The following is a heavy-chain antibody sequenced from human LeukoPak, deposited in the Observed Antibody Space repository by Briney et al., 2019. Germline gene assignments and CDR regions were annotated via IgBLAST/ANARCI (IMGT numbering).Heavy chain of an antibody. V-gene: IGHV4-30-4*08. D-gene: IGHD3-3*01. CDR2: IYYSGST. Sequence: SQTLSLTCTVSGASISSGDYYWSWIRQPPGKGLGWIGYIYYSGSTYYNPSLKSRLTISVDTSKNQFSLKLTSVTAADTAVYYCARWAIFGVAWGQGTLVTVSS. CDR1: GASISSGDYY. CDR3: ARWAIFGVA. J-gene: IGHJ5*02.